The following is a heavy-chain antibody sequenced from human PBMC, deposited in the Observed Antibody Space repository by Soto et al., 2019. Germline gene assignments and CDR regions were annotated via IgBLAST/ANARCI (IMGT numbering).Heavy chain of an antibody. V-gene: IGHV4-61*01. CDR3: ARDQGIAVAVFDY. CDR1: GGSVTSGSYY. J-gene: IGHJ4*02. CDR2: IYYSGST. D-gene: IGHD6-19*01. Sequence: QVQLQESGPGLVKPSETLSLTCTVSGGSVTSGSYYRSWIRQPPGKGLEWIGYIYYSGSTNSNPSLKSRVTISVDTSKNQISLKLSSVAAADTAVYYCARDQGIAVAVFDYWGKGTLVTVSS.